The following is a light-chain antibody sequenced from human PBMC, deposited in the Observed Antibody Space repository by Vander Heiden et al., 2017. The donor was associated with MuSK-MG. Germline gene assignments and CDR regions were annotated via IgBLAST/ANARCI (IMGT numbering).Light chain of an antibody. CDR3: QQDNSSPLT. CDR1: QSVLSSSNNKNY. J-gene: IGKJ4*01. Sequence: IVMTQSPDSLAVSLGERATINCKSSQSVLSSSNNKNYLAWYQQKPGQPPKLLIYWTSTRDTGVPDRFSGSGSGTDFTLTISSLQAEDVAVYYCQQDNSSPLTFGGGTKVEIK. CDR2: WTS. V-gene: IGKV4-1*01.